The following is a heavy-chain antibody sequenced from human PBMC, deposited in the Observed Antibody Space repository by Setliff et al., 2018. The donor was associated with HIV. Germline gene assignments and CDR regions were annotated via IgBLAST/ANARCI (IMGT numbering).Heavy chain of an antibody. CDR2: IYYSGST. CDR1: GGSISNSRYY. D-gene: IGHD2-8*01. Sequence: SETLSLTCTVSGGSISNSRYYWSWIRQPPGKGLEWIGSIYYSGSTNYNPPLKSRITISLDTSKSQFSLKLGSVTAADTAVYFCSTVVTLAYCHDGLCPAFDSWGQGALVTVSS. CDR3: STVVTLAYCHDGLCPAFDS. J-gene: IGHJ4*02. V-gene: IGHV4-39*07.